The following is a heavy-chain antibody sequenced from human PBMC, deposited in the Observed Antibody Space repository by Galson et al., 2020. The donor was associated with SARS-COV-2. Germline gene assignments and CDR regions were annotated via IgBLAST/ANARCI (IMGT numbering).Heavy chain of an antibody. Sequence: SETLSLTCAVYGGSFSGYYWSWIRQPPGKGLEWIGEINHSGSTNYNPSLKSRVTISVDTSKNQFSLKLSSVTAADTAVYYCARGRTSSSWYRSHNWFDPWGQGTLVTVSS. J-gene: IGHJ5*02. CDR1: GGSFSGYY. D-gene: IGHD6-13*01. CDR2: INHSGST. CDR3: ARGRTSSSWYRSHNWFDP. V-gene: IGHV4-34*01.